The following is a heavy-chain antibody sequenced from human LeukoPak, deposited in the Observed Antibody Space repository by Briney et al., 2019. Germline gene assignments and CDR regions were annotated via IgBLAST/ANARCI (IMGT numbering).Heavy chain of an antibody. Sequence: SQTLSLTCTVSGGSISSGNYYWSWIRQPAGKGLEWIGRVHTSGSTNYNPSLKSRVTISIDTSKSQFSLKLTSVTAADTAVYYCARDGYYFDRSGFFWGQGALVTVSS. V-gene: IGHV4-61*02. D-gene: IGHD3-22*01. CDR2: VHTSGST. CDR3: ARDGYYFDRSGFF. CDR1: GGSISSGNYY. J-gene: IGHJ4*02.